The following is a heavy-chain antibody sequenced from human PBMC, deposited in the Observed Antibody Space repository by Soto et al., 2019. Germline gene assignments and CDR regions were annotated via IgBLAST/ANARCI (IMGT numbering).Heavy chain of an antibody. CDR3: ARVVGALGHWFDP. D-gene: IGHD1-26*01. CDR2: ISAYNGNT. CDR1: GYTFTSYG. Sequence: EASVKVSCKASGYTFTSYGISWVRQEPGQGLEWMGRISAYNGNTNYAQKLQGRVTMTTDTSTSTAYMELRSLRPDDTAVYYCARVVGALGHWFDPWGQGTLVTVSS. V-gene: IGHV1-18*01. J-gene: IGHJ5*02.